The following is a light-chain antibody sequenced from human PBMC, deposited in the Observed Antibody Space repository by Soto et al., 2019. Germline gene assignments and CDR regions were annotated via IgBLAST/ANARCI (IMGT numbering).Light chain of an antibody. CDR3: QQYYSTPT. V-gene: IGKV4-1*01. CDR1: QIVLYSSNNKNY. Sequence: DIVMTHSPASLAVSLGERSTINCKSSQIVLYSSNNKNYLAWYQQKPGQPPKLLIYWASTRESGVPDRFSGSGSGTDFTLTISSLQAEDVAVYYCQQYYSTPTFGQGTRLEIK. J-gene: IGKJ5*01. CDR2: WAS.